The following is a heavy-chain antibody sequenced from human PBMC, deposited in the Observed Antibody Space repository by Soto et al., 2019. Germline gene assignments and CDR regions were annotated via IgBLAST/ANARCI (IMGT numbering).Heavy chain of an antibody. D-gene: IGHD4-4*01. CDR1: GFTFSSYS. CDR3: ARSDDDYSSYGNDY. J-gene: IGHJ4*02. CDR2: ISSSSSTI. V-gene: IGHV3-48*02. Sequence: EVQLVESGGGLVQPGGSLRLSCAASGFTFSSYSMNWVRQAPGKGLEWVSYISSSSSTIYYADSVKGRFTISRDNAKNSLYLQMNSLRDEDTAVYYCARSDDDYSSYGNDYWGQGTLVTVSS.